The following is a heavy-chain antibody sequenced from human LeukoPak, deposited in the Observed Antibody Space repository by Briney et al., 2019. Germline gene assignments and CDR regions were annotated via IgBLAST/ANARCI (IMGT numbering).Heavy chain of an antibody. CDR1: GFTFSSYG. CDR3: AKSHIVVVPAVMDY. J-gene: IGHJ4*02. D-gene: IGHD2-2*01. CDR2: ISYDGSNK. Sequence: PGGSLRLSCAASGFTFSSYGMHSVRQAPGQGLEWVAVISYDGSNKYYADSVKGRFTISRDNSKNTLYLQMNSLRAEDTAVYYCAKSHIVVVPAVMDYWGQGTLVTVSS. V-gene: IGHV3-30*18.